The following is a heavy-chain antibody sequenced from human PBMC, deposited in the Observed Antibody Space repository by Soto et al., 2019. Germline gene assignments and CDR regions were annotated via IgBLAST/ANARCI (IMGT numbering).Heavy chain of an antibody. D-gene: IGHD6-25*01. CDR1: GGSISSYY. CDR3: ARGTGYSSGPAPDY. V-gene: IGHV4-59*01. J-gene: IGHJ4*02. CDR2: IYYSGST. Sequence: PSETLSLTCTVSGGSISSYYWSWIRQPPGKGLEWIGYIYYSGSTNYNPSLKSRVTISVDTSKNQFSLKLSSVTAADTAVYYCARGTGYSSGPAPDYWGQGTLVTVSS.